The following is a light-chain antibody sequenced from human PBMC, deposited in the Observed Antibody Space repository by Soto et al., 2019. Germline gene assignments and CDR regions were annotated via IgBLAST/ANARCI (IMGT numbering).Light chain of an antibody. CDR1: QGISNY. CDR2: AAS. Sequence: DIQMTQSPSSLSASVGDRVTITCRASQGISNYLVWYQQKPGKVPKLLIYAASTLQSGVPSRFSGSGSGTDFTLTINSLQPEDVATYYCQNYNGAPWTFGQGTKVEIK. CDR3: QNYNGAPWT. J-gene: IGKJ1*01. V-gene: IGKV1-27*01.